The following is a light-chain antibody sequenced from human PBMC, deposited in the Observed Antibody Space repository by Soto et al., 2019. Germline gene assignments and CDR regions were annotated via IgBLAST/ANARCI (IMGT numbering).Light chain of an antibody. CDR3: QQYNSYSPYT. CDR1: QSISSW. CDR2: DAS. V-gene: IGKV1-5*01. J-gene: IGKJ2*01. Sequence: DIPMTQSPSTLSASVGDRVTITCRASQSISSWLAWYQQKPGKAPKLLIYDASNLESGVPSRFSGSGSVTEFTLTISSLQPDDFATYYCQQYNSYSPYTFGQGTKLEIK.